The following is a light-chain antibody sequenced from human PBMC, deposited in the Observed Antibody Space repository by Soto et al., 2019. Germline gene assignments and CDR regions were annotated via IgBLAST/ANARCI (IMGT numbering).Light chain of an antibody. V-gene: IGLV1-47*01. Sequence: QSVLTQPPSASGTPGQRVTISCSGSSSNIGSNYVFWYQHLPGTAHKLLIYRNNQRPSGVPDRFSGSKSGTSASLAISGLRSEDETDYYCAAWDDSLSGVVFGGGTKVTV. J-gene: IGLJ2*01. CDR1: SSNIGSNY. CDR3: AAWDDSLSGVV. CDR2: RNN.